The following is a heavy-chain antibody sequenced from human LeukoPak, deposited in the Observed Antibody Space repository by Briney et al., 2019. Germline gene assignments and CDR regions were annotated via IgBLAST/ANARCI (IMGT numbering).Heavy chain of an antibody. CDR3: AKDKGREGDY. CDR2: ISGSGGST. J-gene: IGHJ4*02. CDR1: GFTFSSYA. V-gene: IGHV3-23*01. Sequence: PGGSLRLSCAASGFTFSSYAMSWVPQAPGEGLEWVSAISGSGGSTYYAASVEGRFTISRDNSKNTLYLQMNSLRPEDTAVYYCAKDKGREGDYWGQGTLVTVSS.